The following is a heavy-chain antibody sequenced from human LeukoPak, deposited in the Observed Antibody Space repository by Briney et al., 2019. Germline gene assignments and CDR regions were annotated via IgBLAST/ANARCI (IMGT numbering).Heavy chain of an antibody. CDR3: ARNYYDSSGYSNNDY. Sequence: ASEKVSCKASGYTFTGYYMHWVRQAPGQGLEWMGRINPNSGGTNYAQKFQGRVTMTRDTSISTAYMELSRLRSDDTAVYYCARNYYDSSGYSNNDYWGQGTLVTVSS. CDR1: GYTFTGYY. V-gene: IGHV1-2*06. D-gene: IGHD3-22*01. CDR2: INPNSGGT. J-gene: IGHJ4*02.